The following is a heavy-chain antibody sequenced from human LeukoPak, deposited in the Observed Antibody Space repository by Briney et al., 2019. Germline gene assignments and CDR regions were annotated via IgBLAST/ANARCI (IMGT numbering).Heavy chain of an antibody. CDR1: GGSISSYY. J-gene: IGHJ4*02. CDR3: ARGYCSGGSCYDY. Sequence: SETLSLTCTVSGGSISSYYWSWIRQPPGKGLEWIGYIYYSGSTNYNPSLKSRVTISVDTSKNQFSLKLSSVTAADTAVYYCARGYCSGGSCYDYWGQGTLVTVSS. V-gene: IGHV4-59*01. D-gene: IGHD2-15*01. CDR2: IYYSGST.